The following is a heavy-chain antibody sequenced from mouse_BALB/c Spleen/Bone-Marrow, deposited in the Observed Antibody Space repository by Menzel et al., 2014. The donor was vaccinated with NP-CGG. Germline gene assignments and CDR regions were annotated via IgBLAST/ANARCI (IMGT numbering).Heavy chain of an antibody. Sequence: VQLQQSGSVLVRPGASVKLSCKASGYTFTSSWMHWAKQRPGQGLEWIGEIHPNSGNTNYNEKFKCKATLTVDTSSSTAYVDLSSLTSEDSAVYYCARGGFDYWGQGTTLTVSS. V-gene: IGHV1S130*01. CDR3: ARGGFDY. CDR1: GYTFTSSW. J-gene: IGHJ2*01. CDR2: IHPNSGNT.